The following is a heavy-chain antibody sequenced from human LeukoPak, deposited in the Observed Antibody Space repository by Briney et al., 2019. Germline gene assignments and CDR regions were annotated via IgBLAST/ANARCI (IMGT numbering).Heavy chain of an antibody. D-gene: IGHD1-26*01. V-gene: IGHV3-7*05. Sequence: PGGSLRLSCATSGFSLSGHWMNWVRQPPGKGLEWVANIKAGGSEKYHVDSVKGRFTISRDDAKRTVDLQMDNLRTEDTAVYYCAYRNNFEYWGQGTLVTVSS. J-gene: IGHJ4*02. CDR2: IKAGGSEK. CDR1: GFSLSGHW. CDR3: AYRNNFEY.